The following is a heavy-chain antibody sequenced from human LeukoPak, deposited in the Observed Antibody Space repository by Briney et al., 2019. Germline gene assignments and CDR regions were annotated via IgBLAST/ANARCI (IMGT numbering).Heavy chain of an antibody. D-gene: IGHD5-24*01. CDR3: AKDIQLST. J-gene: IGHJ3*01. V-gene: IGHV3-23*01. CDR2: IGASGEST. Sequence: QPGGSLRLSCAASGFTFSSYWMHWVRQAPGKGLVWVSLIGASGESTYYAASVKGRFTISRDNSKNTLSLQMNSLRVEDTAMYFCAKDIQLSTWGLGTMVTVSS. CDR1: GFTFSSYW.